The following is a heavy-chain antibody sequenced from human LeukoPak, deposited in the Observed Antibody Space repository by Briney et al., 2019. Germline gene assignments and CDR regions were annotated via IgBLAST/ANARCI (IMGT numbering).Heavy chain of an antibody. V-gene: IGHV3-23*01. J-gene: IGHJ4*02. CDR2: ISGSGGST. Sequence: GGSLRLSCVISGSTVSSNYMSWVRRAPGKGLKWVSAISGSGGSTYYADSVKGRFTISRDNSKNTLYLQMNSLRAEDTAVYYCAKDYYGDYTQPGDSWGQGTLVTVSS. CDR3: AKDYYGDYTQPGDS. D-gene: IGHD4-17*01. CDR1: GSTVSSNY.